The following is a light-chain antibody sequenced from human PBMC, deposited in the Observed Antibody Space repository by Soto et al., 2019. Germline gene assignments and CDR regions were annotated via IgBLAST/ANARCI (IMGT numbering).Light chain of an antibody. CDR3: CSFAGSTTGV. Sequence: QSVLTQPASVSGSPGQSITISCTGTSSDVGIYNLVSWYQQHPGKAPKFMIYEVTKRPSGVSNRFSGSKSGNTASLTISGLQAEDEADYYCCSFAGSTTGVFGGGTQLTVL. CDR1: SSDVGIYNL. J-gene: IGLJ3*02. CDR2: EVT. V-gene: IGLV2-23*02.